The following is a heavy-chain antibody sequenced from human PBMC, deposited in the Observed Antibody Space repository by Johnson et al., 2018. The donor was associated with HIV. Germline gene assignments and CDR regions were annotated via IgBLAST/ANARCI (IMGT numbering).Heavy chain of an antibody. CDR3: TTDQGYYGDAFDI. J-gene: IGHJ3*02. D-gene: IGHD3-10*01. V-gene: IGHV3-9*01. CDR2: ISWNSGSI. CDR1: GFTFDDYA. Sequence: QLVESGGGLVQPGRSLRLSCAASGFTFDDYAMHWVRQAPGKGLEWVSGISWNSGSIGYADSVQGRFTISRDNAKNSLYLQMNSLKTEDTAVYYCTTDQGYYGDAFDIWGQGTMVTVSS.